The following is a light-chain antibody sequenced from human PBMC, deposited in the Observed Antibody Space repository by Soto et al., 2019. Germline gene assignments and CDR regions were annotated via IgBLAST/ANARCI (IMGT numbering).Light chain of an antibody. J-gene: IGKJ5*01. CDR1: QGVGNKY. CDR3: QQYTNAHGIT. CDR2: AAS. Sequence: EIALTQSPGTLSLSPGERATLSCRASQGVGNKYLAWYQQRTGQAHSLLIYAASSRATGVPDRFSGSGSGTDFTLTISRLEPEYFAVYYCQQYTNAHGITFGQGTRLEIK. V-gene: IGKV3-20*01.